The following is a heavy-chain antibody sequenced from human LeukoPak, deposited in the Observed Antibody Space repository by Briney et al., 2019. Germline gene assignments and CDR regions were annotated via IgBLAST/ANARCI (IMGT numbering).Heavy chain of an antibody. CDR3: ARGFGDYYDSSGYSKALWFDP. D-gene: IGHD3-22*01. Sequence: SETLSLTCTVSGGSISSYYWSWIRQPPGKGLEWIGYIYYSGSTNYNPSLKSRVTISVDTSKDQFSLKLSSVTAADTAVYYCARGFGDYYDSSGYSKALWFDPWGQGTLVTVSS. CDR2: IYYSGST. CDR1: GGSISSYY. V-gene: IGHV4-59*01. J-gene: IGHJ5*02.